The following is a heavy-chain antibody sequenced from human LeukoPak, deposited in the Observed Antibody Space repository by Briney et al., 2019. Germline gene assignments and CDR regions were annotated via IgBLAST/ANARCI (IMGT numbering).Heavy chain of an antibody. CDR3: AKDPSISMVRGVIITH. CDR1: GFTVSSNY. V-gene: IGHV3-23*01. Sequence: PGGSLRLSCAASGFTVSSNYMSWVRQAPGKGLEWVSAISGSGGSTYYADSVKGRFTISRDNSKNTLYLQMNSLRAEDTAVYYCAKDPSISMVRGVIITHWGQGTLVTVSS. J-gene: IGHJ4*02. CDR2: ISGSGGST. D-gene: IGHD3-10*01.